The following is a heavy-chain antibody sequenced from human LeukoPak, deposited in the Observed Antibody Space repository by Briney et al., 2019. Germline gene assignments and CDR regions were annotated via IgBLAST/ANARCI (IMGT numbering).Heavy chain of an antibody. D-gene: IGHD7-27*01. CDR1: GFPFSSYS. CDR2: IHIDADTT. J-gene: IGHJ4*02. V-gene: IGHV3-48*01. CDR3: ARDHDWGFDY. Sequence: GSLRLSCAASGFPFSSYSINWVRRAPGKGLEWVSYIHIDADTTWYADSVKGRFTTSRDNAKKSLYLQMNSLRVEDTALYYCARDHDWGFDYWGQGTLVTVSS.